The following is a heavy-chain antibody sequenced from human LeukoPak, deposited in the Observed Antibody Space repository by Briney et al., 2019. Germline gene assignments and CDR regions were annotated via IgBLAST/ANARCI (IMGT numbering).Heavy chain of an antibody. Sequence: PGGSLRLSCAASGFTFSSYDMYWVRQAPGKGLEWVSGSSSTGDFTYYAGSVKGRFTISRDISRNTLFLLMNSLSADDTAVYYCARDWESQKASYYFDLWGPGTLVSVSS. V-gene: IGHV3-23*01. CDR2: SSSTGDFT. J-gene: IGHJ2*01. CDR1: GFTFSSYD. D-gene: IGHD3-10*01. CDR3: ARDWESQKASYYFDL.